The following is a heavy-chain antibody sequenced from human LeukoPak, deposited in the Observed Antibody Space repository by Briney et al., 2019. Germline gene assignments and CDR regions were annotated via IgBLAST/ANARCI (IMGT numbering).Heavy chain of an antibody. Sequence: GGSLRLSCAASGFTFSDHYMDWVRQAPGKGLEWVSRTRNKANSYTTQYAASVKGRFTISRDDSKNSLYLQMNSLKTEDTAVYYCTCCTNGVCYTMGDYWGQGTLVTVSS. CDR3: TCCTNGVCYTMGDY. J-gene: IGHJ4*02. D-gene: IGHD2-8*01. V-gene: IGHV3-72*01. CDR1: GFTFSDHY. CDR2: TRNKANSYTT.